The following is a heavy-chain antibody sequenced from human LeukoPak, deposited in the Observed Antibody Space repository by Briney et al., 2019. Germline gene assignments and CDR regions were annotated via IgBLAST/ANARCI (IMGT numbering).Heavy chain of an antibody. CDR3: ARAIEYSSSSFRY. CDR2: INPNSGST. V-gene: IGHV1-2*02. CDR1: GYTFTGCY. J-gene: IGHJ4*02. D-gene: IGHD6-6*01. Sequence: ASENLSRTATGYTFTGCYMHGGRQAPGPGLEWMGWINPNSGSTNYAQKFQGRVTMTRDTSISTAYMELSRLRSDDTAVYYCARAIEYSSSSFRYWGQGTLVTVSS.